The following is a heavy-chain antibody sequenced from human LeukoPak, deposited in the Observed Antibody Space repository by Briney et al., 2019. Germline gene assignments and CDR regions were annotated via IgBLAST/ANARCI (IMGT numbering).Heavy chain of an antibody. Sequence: GGSLRLSCAASGFTFSSYWMSWVRQAPGKGLEWVANIKQDGSEKYYVDSVKGRFTISRDNAKNSLYLQMNSLRAEDTAVYYCARYPLRVVVVAATHWFDPWGQGTLVTVSS. J-gene: IGHJ5*02. CDR2: IKQDGSEK. CDR1: GFTFSSYW. D-gene: IGHD2-15*01. V-gene: IGHV3-7*01. CDR3: ARYPLRVVVVAATHWFDP.